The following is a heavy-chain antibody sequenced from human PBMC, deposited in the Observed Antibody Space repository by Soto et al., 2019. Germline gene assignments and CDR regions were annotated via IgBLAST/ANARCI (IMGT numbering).Heavy chain of an antibody. CDR2: IYWNDDK. J-gene: IGHJ2*01. V-gene: IGHV2-5*01. CDR3: AHSSFYYDILTGYYYWYFDL. CDR1: GFSLSTSGVG. Sequence: SGPTLVNPTQTLTLTCTFSGFSLSTSGVGVGWIRQPPGKALEWRALIYWNDDKRYSPSLKSRLTITKDTSKNQVVLTMTNMDPVDTATYYCAHSSFYYDILTGYYYWYFDLWGRGTLVTVSS. D-gene: IGHD3-9*01.